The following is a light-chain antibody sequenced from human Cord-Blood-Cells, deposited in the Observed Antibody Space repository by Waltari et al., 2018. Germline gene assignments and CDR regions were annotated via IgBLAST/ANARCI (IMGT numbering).Light chain of an antibody. CDR2: AES. CDR1: HSLSSD. J-gene: IGKJ2*03. V-gene: IGKV1-39*01. Sequence: IQITQPPYYLSASVGARVTSTCRASHSLSSDLNWYQQKPGKDPKLLIYAESSLQSGVPSRFSGSGSGTDFTLTISSLQPEDFATYYCQQSYSTPYSFGQGTKLEIK. CDR3: QQSYSTPYS.